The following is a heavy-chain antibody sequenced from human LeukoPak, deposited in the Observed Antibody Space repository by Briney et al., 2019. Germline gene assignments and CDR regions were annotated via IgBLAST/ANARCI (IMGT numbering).Heavy chain of an antibody. V-gene: IGHV3-30*04. D-gene: IGHD5-24*01. CDR3: AREDGYTPYYYYMDV. CDR2: ISYDGSNK. Sequence: GRSLRLSCAASGFTFSSYAMHWVRQAPGKGLEWVAVISYDGSNKYYADSVKGRFTISRDNSKNTLYLQMNSLRAEDTAVYYCAREDGYTPYYYYMDVWGKGTTVTVSS. CDR1: GFTFSSYA. J-gene: IGHJ6*03.